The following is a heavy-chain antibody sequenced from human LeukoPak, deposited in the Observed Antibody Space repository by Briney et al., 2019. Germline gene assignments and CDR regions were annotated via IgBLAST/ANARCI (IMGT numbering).Heavy chain of an antibody. V-gene: IGHV3-30*02. CDR3: AKDLSRYCSSTSCYSPLDY. CDR2: IRYDGSNK. D-gene: IGHD2-2*02. Sequence: GGSLRLSCAASGFTFSSYAMSWVRQAPGKGLEWVAFIRYDGSNKYYADSVKGRFTISRDNSKNTLYLQMNSLRAEDTAVYYCAKDLSRYCSSTSCYSPLDYWGQGTLVTVSS. CDR1: GFTFSSYA. J-gene: IGHJ4*02.